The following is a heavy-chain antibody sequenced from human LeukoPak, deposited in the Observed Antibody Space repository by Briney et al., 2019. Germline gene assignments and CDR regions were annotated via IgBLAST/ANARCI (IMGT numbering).Heavy chain of an antibody. CDR1: GFTFSSYA. CDR2: ISGSGGST. CDR3: AKDQEAGSGLDY. D-gene: IGHD3-10*01. V-gene: IGHV3-23*01. J-gene: IGHJ4*02. Sequence: PGGSLRLSCAASGFTFSSYAVSWVRQAPGKGLEWVSAISGSGGSTYYADSVKGRFTISRDNSKNTLYLQMNSLRAEDTAVYYCAKDQEAGSGLDYWGQGTLVTVSS.